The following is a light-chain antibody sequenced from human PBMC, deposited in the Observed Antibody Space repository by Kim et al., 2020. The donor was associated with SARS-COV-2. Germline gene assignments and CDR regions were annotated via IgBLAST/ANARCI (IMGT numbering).Light chain of an antibody. CDR2: GAS. CDR1: QSVSSD. CDR3: QQYHNWPPRT. Sequence: SPGERIPLSCRASQSVSSDLAWYQQKPGQAPRLLIYGASTRATDIPARFSGSGSGTEFTPTISSLQSEDFAVYYCQQYHNWPPRTFGQGTKVDIK. J-gene: IGKJ1*01. V-gene: IGKV3-15*01.